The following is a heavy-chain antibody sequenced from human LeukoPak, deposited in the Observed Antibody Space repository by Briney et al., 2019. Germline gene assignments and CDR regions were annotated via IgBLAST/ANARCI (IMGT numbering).Heavy chain of an antibody. J-gene: IGHJ4*02. V-gene: IGHV1-24*01. CDR2: FDPEDIET. D-gene: IGHD2/OR15-2a*01. CDR3: ATHSGTYFIY. CDR1: GYTLTSLS. Sequence: ASVTDSCMVSGYTLTSLSMHWVRQGPGKGLEWMGGFDPEDIETIYAQNFQGRVTMTEDTSTDTAYMELSSLTSDDTAVYYCATHSGTYFIYWGQGALVTVSS.